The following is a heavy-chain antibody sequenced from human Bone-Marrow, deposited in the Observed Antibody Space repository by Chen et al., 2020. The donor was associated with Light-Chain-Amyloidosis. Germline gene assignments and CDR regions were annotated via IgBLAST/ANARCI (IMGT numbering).Heavy chain of an antibody. Sequence: QAQLVQSGAEVKRPGASVKVSCKASGYSFSYHYIHWARQAPGQGLEWLGHIHPDTGSTDHPPKLQGRVTMTREASIRTFYFQMRGLSSDETAVYYWARDQLEAQGSAFDVWGQGTMVTVS. CDR2: IHPDTGST. J-gene: IGHJ3*01. D-gene: IGHD1-1*01. V-gene: IGHV1-2*06. CDR3: ARDQLEAQGSAFDV. CDR1: GYSFSYHY.